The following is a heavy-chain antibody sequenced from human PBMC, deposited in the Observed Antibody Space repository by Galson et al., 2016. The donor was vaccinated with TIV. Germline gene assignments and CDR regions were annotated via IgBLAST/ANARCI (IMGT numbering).Heavy chain of an antibody. CDR3: ARDCTSSTCRIHYYGMGV. CDR2: MHQSGSS. J-gene: IGHJ6*02. D-gene: IGHD2-15*01. CDR1: GFSIASGYF. Sequence: LSLTCTVSGFSIASGYFWGWIRQPPGKGLEWLGNMHQSGSSYYNPSLKSRLTISVDTSKNQFSLTLRSVTAADSAVYYCARDCTSSTCRIHYYGMGVWGQGTTVTVSS. V-gene: IGHV4-38-2*02.